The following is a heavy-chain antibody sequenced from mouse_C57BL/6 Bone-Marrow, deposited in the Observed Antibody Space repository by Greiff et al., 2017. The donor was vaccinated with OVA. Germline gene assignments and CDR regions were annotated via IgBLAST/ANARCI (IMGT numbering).Heavy chain of an antibody. CDR3: ARSERDAMDY. Sequence: EVQRVESGPGLAKPSQTLSLTCSATGYSITSAYWNWIRKFPGNKLEYMGYISYSGSPYYNPSLKSRITITRDTSKNQYYLQLNDVTTEDTATYYCARSERDAMDYWGQGTSVTVSS. CDR1: GYSITSAY. J-gene: IGHJ4*01. CDR2: ISYSGSP. V-gene: IGHV3-8*01.